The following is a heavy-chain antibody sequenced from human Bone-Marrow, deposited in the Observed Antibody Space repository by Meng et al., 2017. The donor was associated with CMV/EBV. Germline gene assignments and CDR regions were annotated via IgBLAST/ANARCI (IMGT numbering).Heavy chain of an antibody. D-gene: IGHD2-2*01. Sequence: GESLKISCAASGFTFDDYTMHWVRQAPGKGLEWVSLISWDGGSTYYADSVKGRFTISRDNSKNTLYLQMNSLRAEDTAVYYCARDSQIVVVPAANVAADYYGMDVWGQGTTVTVSS. V-gene: IGHV3-43*01. CDR3: ARDSQIVVVPAANVAADYYGMDV. CDR2: ISWDGGST. J-gene: IGHJ6*02. CDR1: GFTFDDYT.